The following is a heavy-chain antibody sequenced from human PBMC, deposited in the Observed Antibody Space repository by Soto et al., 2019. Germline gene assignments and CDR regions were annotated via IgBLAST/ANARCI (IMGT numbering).Heavy chain of an antibody. CDR3: ATMNTIFGVVTPENGMDV. CDR1: GGSFSGYY. V-gene: IGHV4-34*01. CDR2: INHSGST. Sequence: SETLSLTCAVYGGSFSGYYWSWIRQPPGKGLEWIGEINHSGSTNYNPSLKSRVTISVDTSKNQFSLELSSVTAADTAVYYCATMNTIFGVVTPENGMDVWGQGTTVTVSS. J-gene: IGHJ6*02. D-gene: IGHD3-3*01.